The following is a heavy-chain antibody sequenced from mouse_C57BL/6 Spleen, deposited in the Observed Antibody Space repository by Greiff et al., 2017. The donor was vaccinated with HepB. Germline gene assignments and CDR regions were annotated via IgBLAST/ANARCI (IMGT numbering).Heavy chain of an antibody. V-gene: IGHV14-4*01. D-gene: IGHD2-4*01. J-gene: IGHJ2*01. CDR2: IDPENGDT. CDR1: GFNIQDDS. CDR3: TTGLRGLY. Sequence: EVQLQQSGAELVRPGASVTLSCTASGFNIQDDSMHWVTQRPEQGLEWIGWIDPENGDTEYASKFQGKATITAYTSSNTAYLQLSSLTSEDTAVYYCTTGLRGLYWGQGTTLTVSS.